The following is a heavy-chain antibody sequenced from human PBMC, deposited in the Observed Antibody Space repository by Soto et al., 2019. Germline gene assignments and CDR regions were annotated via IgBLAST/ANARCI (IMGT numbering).Heavy chain of an antibody. V-gene: IGHV3-11*06. CDR1: GFTFSDHY. CDR2: ISTSNSYT. J-gene: IGHJ6*02. D-gene: IGHD5-18*01. Sequence: PGGSLRLSCVASGFTFSDHYMTWIRQAPGKGLEWLSYISTSNSYTNYAENVKGRFNNSRDNAMNSLYLQMKRLRAEDTAVFYCARDYAHTAPDYYYGMDVWGQGTTVTVSS. CDR3: ARDYAHTAPDYYYGMDV.